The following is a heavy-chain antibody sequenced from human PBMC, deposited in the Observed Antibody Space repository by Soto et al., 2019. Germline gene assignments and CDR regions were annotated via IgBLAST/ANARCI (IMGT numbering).Heavy chain of an antibody. J-gene: IGHJ6*02. V-gene: IGHV3-21*01. CDR2: ISSSSSYI. Sequence: SLRLSCAASGFTFSSYSMNWVRQAPGKGLEWVSSISSSSSYIYYADSVKGRFTISRDNAKNSLYLQMNSLRAEDTAVYYCAKLVLEWLLPYGMDVWGQGTTVTVSS. D-gene: IGHD3-3*01. CDR3: AKLVLEWLLPYGMDV. CDR1: GFTFSSYS.